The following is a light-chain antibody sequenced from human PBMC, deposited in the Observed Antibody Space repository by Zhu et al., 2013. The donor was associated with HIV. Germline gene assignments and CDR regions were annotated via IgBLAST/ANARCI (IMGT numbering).Light chain of an antibody. J-gene: IGKJ5*01. CDR3: QQRYNLIT. CDR2: DAS. CDR1: QSVNIY. Sequence: DIVLTQSPGTLSLSPGDTAILSCRASQSVNIYLAWYQQKPGQSPRLLIYDASQRATGIPTRFSGSGSGTDFTLTITSLEPEDLAVYYCQQRYNLITFGQGTRLETK. V-gene: IGKV3-11*01.